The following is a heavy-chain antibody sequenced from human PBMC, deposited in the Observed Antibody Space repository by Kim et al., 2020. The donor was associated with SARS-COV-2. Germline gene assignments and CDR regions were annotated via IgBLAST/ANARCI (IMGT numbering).Heavy chain of an antibody. V-gene: IGHV4-31*03. D-gene: IGHD4-4*01. J-gene: IGHJ4*02. CDR3: AIGPIQYPPLLDY. Sequence: SETLSLTCTVSGGSISSGGYYWSWIRQHPGKGLEWIGYIYHSGSTYYNPSLKSRVTISVDTSKNQFSLKLSSVTAADTAVYYCAIGPIQYPPLLDYWGQGTLVTVSS. CDR1: GGSISSGGYY. CDR2: IYHSGST.